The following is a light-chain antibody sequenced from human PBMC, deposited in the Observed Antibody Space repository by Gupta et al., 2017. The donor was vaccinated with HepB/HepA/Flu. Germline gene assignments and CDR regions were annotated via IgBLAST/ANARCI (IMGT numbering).Light chain of an antibody. CDR3: KQSLQTPLT. V-gene: IGKV2-28*01. CDR1: QSLLHSNGYNY. Sequence: DIVMTQSPLSLPVTPGEPASISCRSSQSLLHSNGYNYLDWYLQKPGQSPQLLLYLGSNRASGVPDRLSGSRSGTDFTLKISRVEAEDIGVYYCKQSLQTPLTFGGGTKVEIK. J-gene: IGKJ4*01. CDR2: LGS.